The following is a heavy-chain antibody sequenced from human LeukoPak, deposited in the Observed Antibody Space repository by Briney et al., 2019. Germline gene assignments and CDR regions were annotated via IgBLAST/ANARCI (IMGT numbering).Heavy chain of an antibody. CDR2: IYSGGST. D-gene: IGHD3-22*01. Sequence: GGSLRLSCAASGFTFSSNYMSWVRQAPGKGLEGVSVIYSGGSTYYADSVKGRFTISRDNSKNTLYLQMNSLRAEDTAVYYCTGEYYYDSSGYQPLDYWGQGTLVTVSS. V-gene: IGHV3-66*02. J-gene: IGHJ4*02. CDR1: GFTFSSNY. CDR3: TGEYYYDSSGYQPLDY.